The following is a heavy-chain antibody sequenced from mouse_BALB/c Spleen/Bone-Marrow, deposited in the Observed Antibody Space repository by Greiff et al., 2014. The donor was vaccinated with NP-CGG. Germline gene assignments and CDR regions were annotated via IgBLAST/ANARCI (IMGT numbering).Heavy chain of an antibody. J-gene: IGHJ3*01. D-gene: IGHD2-14*01. CDR2: INPSNGRT. Sequence: VQLQQSGAELVKPGASVKLSCKASGYTFTSYWMHWVRQRPGQGLEWIGEINPSNGRTNYNEKFKSKATLTVDKSSSTAYMRLSSLTSEDSAVYYCARSYYRYDVIVYWGQGTLVTVSA. V-gene: IGHV1S81*02. CDR1: GYTFTSYW. CDR3: ARSYYRYDVIVY.